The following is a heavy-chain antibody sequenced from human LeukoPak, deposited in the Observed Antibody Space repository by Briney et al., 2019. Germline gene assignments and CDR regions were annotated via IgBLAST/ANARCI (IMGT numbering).Heavy chain of an antibody. Sequence: ASVKVSCKASGYTFTGYYMHWVRQAAGQGHEWMGWINPNSGGTNYAQKFQGRVTMTRDTSISTAYMELSRLRSDDTAVYYCAREDTGGYDSSGYYQQTSNWFDPWGQGTLVTVSS. CDR2: INPNSGGT. CDR3: AREDTGGYDSSGYYQQTSNWFDP. D-gene: IGHD3-22*01. J-gene: IGHJ5*02. CDR1: GYTFTGYY. V-gene: IGHV1-2*02.